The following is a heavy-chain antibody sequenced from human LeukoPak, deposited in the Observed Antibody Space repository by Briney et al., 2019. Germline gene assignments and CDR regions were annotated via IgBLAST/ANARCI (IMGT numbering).Heavy chain of an antibody. D-gene: IGHD3-22*01. J-gene: IGHJ4*02. Sequence: SETLSLTCTVSGGSISSSSYYWGWIRQPPGKGLEWIGSIYYSGSTYYNPSLKSRVTISVDTSKNQFSLKLSSVTAADTAVYYCARIYYDSSGYYSPFDYWGQGTLVTVSS. V-gene: IGHV4-39*01. CDR3: ARIYYDSSGYYSPFDY. CDR2: IYYSGST. CDR1: GGSISSSSYY.